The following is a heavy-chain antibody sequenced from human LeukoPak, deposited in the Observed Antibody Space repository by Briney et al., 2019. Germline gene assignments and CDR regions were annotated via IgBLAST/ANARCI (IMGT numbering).Heavy chain of an antibody. CDR2: IYPGDSDT. J-gene: IGHJ5*02. V-gene: IGHV5-51*01. CDR3: ARHMIHCSGGSCLPAWFDP. D-gene: IGHD2-15*01. Sequence: GESLKISRKGSGYSFTSYWIGWGRQMPGKGLEWMGIIYPGDSDTRYSPSFQGQVTISADKSISTAYLQWSSLKASDTAMYYCARHMIHCSGGSCLPAWFDPWGQGTLVTVSS. CDR1: GYSFTSYW.